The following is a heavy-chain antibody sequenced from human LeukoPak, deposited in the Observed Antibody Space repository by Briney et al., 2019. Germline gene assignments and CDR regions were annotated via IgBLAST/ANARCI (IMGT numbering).Heavy chain of an antibody. CDR3: ARGDGYPFYFDY. Sequence: GRSLRLSCAASGFTFSSYAMSWVRQAPGKGLEWVSAISGSGGSTYYADSVKGRFTISRDNSKNTLYLQMNSLRAEDTAVYYCARGDGYPFYFDYWGQGTLVTVSS. J-gene: IGHJ4*02. CDR1: GFTFSSYA. V-gene: IGHV3-23*01. D-gene: IGHD5-24*01. CDR2: ISGSGGST.